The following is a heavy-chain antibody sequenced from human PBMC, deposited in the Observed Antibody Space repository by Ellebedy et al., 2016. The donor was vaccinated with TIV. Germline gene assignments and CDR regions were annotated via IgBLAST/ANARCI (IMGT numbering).Heavy chain of an antibody. D-gene: IGHD2-21*02. CDR3: TRTLTSYYFDY. CDR1: GFTFSYYW. V-gene: IGHV3-74*01. Sequence: PGGSLRLSCEASGFTFSYYWMHWVRQAPGKGLVWVSRVNGGGVSTSYSDSVKGRFTISRDNAKKTLYLQMNSRRAEDTAVYYCTRTLTSYYFDYWGQGALVTVSS. J-gene: IGHJ4*02. CDR2: VNGGGVST.